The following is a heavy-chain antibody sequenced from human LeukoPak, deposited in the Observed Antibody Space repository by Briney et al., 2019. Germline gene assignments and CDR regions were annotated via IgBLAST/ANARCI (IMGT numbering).Heavy chain of an antibody. D-gene: IGHD3-22*01. CDR1: GFTFSSYS. CDR2: ISSSSSYI. V-gene: IGHV3-21*01. Sequence: GGSLRLSCAASGFTFSSYSMNWVRQAPGKGLEWVSSISSSSSYIYYADSVKGRFTISRDNAKNSLYPQMNSLRAEDTAVYYCARECPCDSSGYPDAFDIWGQGTMVTVSS. CDR3: ARECPCDSSGYPDAFDI. J-gene: IGHJ3*02.